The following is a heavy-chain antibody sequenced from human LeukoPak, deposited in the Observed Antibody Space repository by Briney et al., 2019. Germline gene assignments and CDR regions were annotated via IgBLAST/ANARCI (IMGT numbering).Heavy chain of an antibody. V-gene: IGHV4-59*12. CDR1: GASISSYY. D-gene: IGHD1-26*01. Sequence: SETLSLTCTVSGASISSYYWSWIRQPPGKGLEWIGYIYYSGSINYNYNPSLKSRVTMSVGTSKNQFSLKLSSVTAADTAVYYCARDLPGYSGSYFIFDYWGQGTLVTVSS. CDR3: ARDLPGYSGSYFIFDY. CDR2: IYYSGSINY. J-gene: IGHJ4*02.